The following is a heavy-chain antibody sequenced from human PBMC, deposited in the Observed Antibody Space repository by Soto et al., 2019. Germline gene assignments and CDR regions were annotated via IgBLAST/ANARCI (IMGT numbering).Heavy chain of an antibody. D-gene: IGHD3-16*01. CDR3: AKHGGVSSLPYVGVDV. Sequence: EVQLVESGGGLVQPGGSLRLSCAASGFTFSSYALSWVRQAPGKGLEWVSAISGSGGSTYYSDSVRGRFAISRDNSKNTVYLPMSSLRAEDTAVYYCAKHGGVSSLPYVGVDVWGQGTSVTVSS. J-gene: IGHJ6*02. CDR1: GFTFSSYA. CDR2: ISGSGGST. V-gene: IGHV3-23*04.